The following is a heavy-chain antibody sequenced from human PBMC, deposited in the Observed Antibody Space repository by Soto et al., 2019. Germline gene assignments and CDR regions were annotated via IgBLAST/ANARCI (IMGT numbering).Heavy chain of an antibody. CDR1: GGTFSSYA. J-gene: IGHJ6*02. CDR3: ARWFGELSFTGFYYYYGMDV. V-gene: IGHV1-69*13. CDR2: IIPIFGTA. D-gene: IGHD3-10*01. Sequence: SVKVSCKASGGTFSSYAISWVRQAPGQGLEWMGGIIPIFGTANYAQKFQGRVTITADESTSTAYIELSSLRSEDTAVYYCARWFGELSFTGFYYYYGMDVWGQGTTVTVSS.